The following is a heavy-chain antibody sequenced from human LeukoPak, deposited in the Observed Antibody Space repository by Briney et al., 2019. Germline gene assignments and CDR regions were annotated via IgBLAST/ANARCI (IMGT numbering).Heavy chain of an antibody. D-gene: IGHD1-14*01. CDR2: LTSSSTYI. J-gene: IGHJ4*02. CDR3: TRSSGTYFDY. CDR1: GFSLSGYT. V-gene: IGHV3-21*01. Sequence: SGGSLRLSCAASGFSLSGYTMNWVRQTPGKGLEWVSSLTSSSTYIYYADSVRGRFTISRDNAKNSLYLQMKSLRAEDTAVYYCTRSSGTYFDYWGQGTLVTVSS.